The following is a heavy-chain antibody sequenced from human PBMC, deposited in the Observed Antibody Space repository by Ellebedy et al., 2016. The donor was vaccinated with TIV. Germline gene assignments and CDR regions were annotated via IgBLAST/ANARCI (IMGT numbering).Heavy chain of an antibody. CDR2: INHIGST. D-gene: IGHD3-10*01. CDR3: GQFGPRANYAMDV. Sequence: SETLSLXXTVSGGSIISDDYYWTWIRQPPGKGLELIGYINHIGSTYYNSSLKSRLIISVDTSKNHFSLQLSSVTASDTAVYYCGQFGPRANYAMDVWGQGTTVTVSS. J-gene: IGHJ6*02. V-gene: IGHV4-30-4*01. CDR1: GGSIISDDYY.